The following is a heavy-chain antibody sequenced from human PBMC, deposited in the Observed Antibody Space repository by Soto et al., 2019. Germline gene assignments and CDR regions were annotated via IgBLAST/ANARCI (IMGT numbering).Heavy chain of an antibody. CDR3: ARGACYGLGIDY. CDR2: MLYSGTT. D-gene: IGHD2-15*01. Sequence: QVQLQESGPGLVKPSQTLSLTCTVSGASISGSSSYWSWIRQSPGRGLESIAYMLYSGTTYYNPSLKSRITLSIDTSKNQFSLKLTSVTDADTAVYYCARGACYGLGIDYWGQGTLVTVSS. J-gene: IGHJ4*02. CDR1: GASISGSSSY. V-gene: IGHV4-30-4*08.